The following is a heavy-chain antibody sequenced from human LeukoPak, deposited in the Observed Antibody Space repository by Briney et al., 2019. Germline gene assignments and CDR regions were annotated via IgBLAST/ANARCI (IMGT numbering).Heavy chain of an antibody. CDR3: AKGRRDGYSYFDH. J-gene: IGHJ4*02. Sequence: SGGSLRLSRAASGFTFSSYGMHWVRQAPGKGLEWVAVISYDGSNKYYADSVKGRFTISRDNSKNTLYLQMNSLRAEDTAVFYCAKGRRDGYSYFDHWGQGTLVTVSS. D-gene: IGHD5-24*01. V-gene: IGHV3-30*18. CDR1: GFTFSSYG. CDR2: ISYDGSNK.